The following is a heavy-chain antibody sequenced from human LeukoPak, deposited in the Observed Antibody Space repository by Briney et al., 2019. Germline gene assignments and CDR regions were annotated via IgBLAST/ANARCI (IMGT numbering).Heavy chain of an antibody. CDR2: INPSGGST. J-gene: IGHJ5*02. D-gene: IGHD3-16*01. V-gene: IGHV1-46*01. CDR1: GYTLTELS. Sequence: GASVKVSCKVSGYTLTELSMHWVRQAPGKGLEWMGIINPSGGSTSYAQKFQGRVTMTRDTSTSTVYMELSSLRSEDTAVYYCARAWESLSFDPWGQGTLVTVSS. CDR3: ARAWESLSFDP.